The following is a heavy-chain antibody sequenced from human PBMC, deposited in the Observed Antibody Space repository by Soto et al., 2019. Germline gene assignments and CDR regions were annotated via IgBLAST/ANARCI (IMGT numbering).Heavy chain of an antibody. D-gene: IGHD1-26*01. Sequence: SVKVSCKASGGTVSSYSISWVRQAPGQGLEWMGGIIPIFGTANYAQKFQGRVTITADESTSTAYMELSSLRSEDTAVYYCASQRYSGSYSMYYFDYWGQGTLVTVSS. CDR3: ASQRYSGSYSMYYFDY. V-gene: IGHV1-69*13. CDR2: IIPIFGTA. J-gene: IGHJ4*02. CDR1: GGTVSSYS.